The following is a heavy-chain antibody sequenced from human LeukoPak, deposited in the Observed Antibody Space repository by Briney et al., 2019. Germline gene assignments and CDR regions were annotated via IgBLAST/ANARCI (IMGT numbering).Heavy chain of an antibody. D-gene: IGHD2-15*01. V-gene: IGHV3-23*01. CDR1: GFTFSSYA. CDR3: AKGDRYCSGGSCPYYYYYYGMDV. Sequence: GGSLRLSCAASGFTFSSYAMHWVRQAPGKGLEWVSAISGSGGSTYYADSVKGRFTISRDNSKNTLYLQMNSLRAEDTAVYYCAKGDRYCSGGSCPYYYYYYGMDVWGQGTTVTVSS. J-gene: IGHJ6*02. CDR2: ISGSGGST.